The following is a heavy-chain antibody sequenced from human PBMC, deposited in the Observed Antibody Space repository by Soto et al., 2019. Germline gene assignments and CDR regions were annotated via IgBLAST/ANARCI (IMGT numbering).Heavy chain of an antibody. D-gene: IGHD2-21*01. CDR2: IFYSGST. Sequence: QVQLQESGPGLVKPSETLSLTCTVSGGSISSSSYYWGWIRQPPGKGLEWIGSIFYSGSTYYNPSLQSRVTISVDTSPNQFSLKLRSVTAADTAVYYCARIVRGIVITYYYMDVWGKGTTVTVSS. V-gene: IGHV4-39*01. CDR3: ARIVRGIVITYYYMDV. CDR1: GGSISSSSYY. J-gene: IGHJ6*03.